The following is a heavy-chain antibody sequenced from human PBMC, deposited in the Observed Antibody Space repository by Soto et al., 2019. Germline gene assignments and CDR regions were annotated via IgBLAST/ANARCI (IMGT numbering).Heavy chain of an antibody. V-gene: IGHV3-66*01. Sequence: EVQLVESGGGLVQPGGSLRLSCAVSGFTVSSKYMSWVRQAPGKGLEWVSLINRGGSISYADSVKGRFTISRDNSENTXXXXXXXXXXXXXXXXXXXXXXXHXSGGSCYGIPMDIWGKGTTVTVSS. D-gene: IGHD2-15*01. CDR2: INRGGSI. CDR1: GFTVSSKY. J-gene: IGHJ6*03. CDR3: XXXXXHXSGGSCYGIPMDI.